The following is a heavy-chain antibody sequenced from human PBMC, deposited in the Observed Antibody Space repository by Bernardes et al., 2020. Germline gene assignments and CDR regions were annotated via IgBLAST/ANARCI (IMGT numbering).Heavy chain of an antibody. V-gene: IGHV4-30-4*01. CDR3: ARAAVPISGWYGVWFDP. Sequence: SETLSLTCTVSGGSISSGDYYWSWIRQPPGKGLEWIGYIYYSGSTYYNPSLKSRVTISVDTSKNQFSLKLSSVTAADTAVYYCARAAVPISGWYGVWFDPWRQGTLVTVSS. J-gene: IGHJ5*02. CDR2: IYYSGST. D-gene: IGHD6-19*01. CDR1: GGSISSGDYY.